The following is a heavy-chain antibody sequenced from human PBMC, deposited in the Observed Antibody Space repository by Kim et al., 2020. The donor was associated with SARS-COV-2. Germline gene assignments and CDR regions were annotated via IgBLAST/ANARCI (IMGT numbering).Heavy chain of an antibody. Sequence: YADSVKGRFTSSRDNAKNSLYLQMSSRRAEETAVYYCATHGGVYYYYGMDVWGQGTTVTVSS. J-gene: IGHJ6*02. CDR3: ATHGGVYYYYGMDV. D-gene: IGHD3-16*01. V-gene: IGHV3-48*01.